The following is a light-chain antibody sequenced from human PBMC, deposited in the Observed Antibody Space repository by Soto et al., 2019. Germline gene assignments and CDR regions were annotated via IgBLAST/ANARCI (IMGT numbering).Light chain of an antibody. V-gene: IGKV1-5*01. Sequence: DIQMTQSPSTLSASVGDRVTITCRASQSISSWLAWYQQKPGKAPKLLIYDASGLESGVPSRFSGSGSGTEFTLTISSLQPDDFATYYCQQYNSSPFGPGTKVDIK. J-gene: IGKJ3*01. CDR2: DAS. CDR1: QSISSW. CDR3: QQYNSSP.